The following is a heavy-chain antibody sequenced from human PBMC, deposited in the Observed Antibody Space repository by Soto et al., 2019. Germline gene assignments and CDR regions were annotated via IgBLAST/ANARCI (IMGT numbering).Heavy chain of an antibody. Sequence: EVRLVESGGDLVQPGGSLRLSCTASGFTFSASNMNWVRQAPGKGPEWVAYIISTSEIMSYADSVEGRFTVSRDNAKNSMYLQLSSLRAEDTAVYYCVRDWWSTVSYYWGQGTLVTVSS. CDR2: IISTSEIM. D-gene: IGHD2-15*01. V-gene: IGHV3-48*01. CDR1: GFTFSASN. CDR3: VRDWWSTVSYY. J-gene: IGHJ4*02.